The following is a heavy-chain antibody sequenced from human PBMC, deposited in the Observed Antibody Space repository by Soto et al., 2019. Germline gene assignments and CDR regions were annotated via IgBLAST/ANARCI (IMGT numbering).Heavy chain of an antibody. CDR2: IIAGNGNT. V-gene: IGHV1-3*01. CDR3: ATAIADDAFDI. Sequence: QVQLVQSGAEVMKPGASVKVSCKASGYSFNTYAFHWVRQAPGQRLEWIGWIIAGNGNTKYSQKFQDRVSISRDTSATTVYVELSSLTSEDTAVYYCATAIADDAFDIWGRGTMVTVSS. CDR1: GYSFNTYA. D-gene: IGHD2-2*01. J-gene: IGHJ3*02.